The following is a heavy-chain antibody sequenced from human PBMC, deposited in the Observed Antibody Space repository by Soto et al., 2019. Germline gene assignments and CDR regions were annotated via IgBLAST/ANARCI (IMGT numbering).Heavy chain of an antibody. CDR2: ISGSGGST. V-gene: IGHV3-23*01. CDR3: AKYLYVNVTRGYFDY. D-gene: IGHD1-1*01. J-gene: IGHJ4*02. CDR1: GSTFSTYA. Sequence: EAQLLESGGVLVQPGGSLRLSCAASGSTFSTYAMSWVRQSPGQGLEWVSAISGSGGSTYYADTVKGRFTISRDNSKHTRYLQMNSLRAVETAVYYCAKYLYVNVTRGYFDYWGQGALVTVSS.